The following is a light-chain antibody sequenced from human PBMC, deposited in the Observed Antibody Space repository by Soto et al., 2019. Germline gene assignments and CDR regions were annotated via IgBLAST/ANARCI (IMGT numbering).Light chain of an antibody. CDR2: DAS. J-gene: IGKJ3*01. CDR3: QQRYTLIT. V-gene: IGKV3-11*01. Sequence: EIVLRQSPATLSMSPGERATLSCRASQNIDKFLVWYQQKPGQAPRLLIYDASKRATGIPARFSGSGSGTDFTLTISSLEPEDFAVYYCQQRYTLITFGPGTKVDIK. CDR1: QNIDKF.